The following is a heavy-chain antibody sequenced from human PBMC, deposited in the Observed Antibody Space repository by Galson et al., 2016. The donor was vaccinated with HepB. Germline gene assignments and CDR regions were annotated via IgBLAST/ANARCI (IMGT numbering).Heavy chain of an antibody. V-gene: IGHV3-11*01. CDR2: ISSSGDMI. CDR1: GFTFSDYY. CDR3: AREGGGYTDYTVDYYHAMDV. J-gene: IGHJ6*02. D-gene: IGHD4-11*01. Sequence: SLRLSCAASGFTFSDYYMSWIRQAPGRGLEWVSYISSSGDMISYADSVKGRFTIARDNAKRSLYLQMNSLRGEDTAVYYCAREGGGYTDYTVDYYHAMDVWGQGTTVTVSS.